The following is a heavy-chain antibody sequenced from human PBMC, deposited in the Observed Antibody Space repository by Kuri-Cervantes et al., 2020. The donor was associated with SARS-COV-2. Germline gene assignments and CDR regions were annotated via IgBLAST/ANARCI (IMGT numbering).Heavy chain of an antibody. J-gene: IGHJ4*02. CDR1: GYSFTSYW. CDR3: ARLNSSWYPHYFDY. CDR2: IYPGDSDT. Sequence: GGSLRLSCKGSGYSFTSYWIGWVRQMSGKGLEWMGIIYPGDSDTRYSPSFQGQVTISADKSISTAYLQWSSLKASDTAMYYCARLNSSWYPHYFDYWGQGTLVTVSS. D-gene: IGHD6-13*01. V-gene: IGHV5-51*01.